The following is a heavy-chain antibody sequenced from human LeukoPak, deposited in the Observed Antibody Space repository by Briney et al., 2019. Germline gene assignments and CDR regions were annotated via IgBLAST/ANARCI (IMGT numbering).Heavy chain of an antibody. J-gene: IGHJ4*02. CDR2: ISYDGSNK. D-gene: IGHD3-9*01. V-gene: IGHV3-30*18. Sequence: GGSLRLSCAASGFTFSSYGMHWVRQAPGKGLEWVAVISYDGSNKYYADSVKSRFTISRDNSKNTLYLQMNSLRAEDTAVYYCAKERRYSYDILTGYLDYWGQGILVTVSS. CDR3: AKERRYSYDILTGYLDY. CDR1: GFTFSSYG.